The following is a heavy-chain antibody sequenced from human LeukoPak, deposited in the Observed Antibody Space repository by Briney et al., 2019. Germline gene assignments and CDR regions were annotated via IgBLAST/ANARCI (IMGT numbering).Heavy chain of an antibody. CDR1: GFTFSSYS. Sequence: PGGSLRLSCAASGFTFSSYSMNWVRQAPGKGLEWVSSISSSSSYIYYADSVKGRFTISRDNAKNSLYLQMNSLRAEDTAVYYCARGPIGDGSGSYFGRIDYWGQGTLVTVSS. CDR3: ARGPIGDGSGSYFGRIDY. V-gene: IGHV3-21*01. J-gene: IGHJ4*02. CDR2: ISSSSSYI. D-gene: IGHD1-26*01.